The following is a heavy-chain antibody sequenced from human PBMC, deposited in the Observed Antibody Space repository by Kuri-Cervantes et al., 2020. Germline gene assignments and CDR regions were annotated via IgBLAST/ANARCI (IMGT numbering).Heavy chain of an antibody. CDR3: AREGGDYEGEVDY. Sequence: SCKVSGYTLTELSMHWVRRAPGKGLVWVSRINSDGSSTSYADSVKGRFTISRDNAKNTLYLQMNSLRAEDTAVYYCAREGGDYEGEVDYWGQGTLVTVSS. J-gene: IGHJ4*02. CDR1: GYTLTELS. V-gene: IGHV3-74*01. CDR2: INSDGSST. D-gene: IGHD4-17*01.